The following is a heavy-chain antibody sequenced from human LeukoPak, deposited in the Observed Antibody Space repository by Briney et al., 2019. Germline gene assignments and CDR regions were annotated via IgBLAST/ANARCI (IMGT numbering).Heavy chain of an antibody. CDR2: IIRSGGNT. V-gene: IGHV3-23*01. Sequence: AGGSLRLSCAASGFTFSRYAMSWVRQAPGKGLEWVSAIIRSGGNTNYADSVKGRFTISRDNSKNTLFLQMNSLRAEDTAVYYCASHDNSGYYLYRYFTYWGQGNLVTVSS. D-gene: IGHD3-22*01. CDR1: GFTFSRYA. J-gene: IGHJ4*02. CDR3: ASHDNSGYYLYRYFTY.